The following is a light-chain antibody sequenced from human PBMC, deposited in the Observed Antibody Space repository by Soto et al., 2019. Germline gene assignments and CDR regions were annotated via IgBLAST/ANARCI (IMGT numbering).Light chain of an antibody. CDR1: QTISSW. V-gene: IGKV1-5*03. CDR3: QHYNSYSEA. CDR2: KAS. J-gene: IGKJ1*01. Sequence: DIQMTQSPSTLSGSVGDRVTITCRASQTISSWLAWYQQKPGKAPKLLIYKASTLKSGVPSRFSGSGSGTEFTLTISSLQPADLATYYCQHYNSYSEAFGQGTKVELK.